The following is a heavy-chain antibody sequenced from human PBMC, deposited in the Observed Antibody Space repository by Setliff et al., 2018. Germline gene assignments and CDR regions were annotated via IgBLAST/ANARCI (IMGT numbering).Heavy chain of an antibody. CDR2: INAGNGNT. Sequence: ASVKVSCKASGYTFTSYAMHWVRQAPGQRLEWMGRINAGNGNTKYSQKFQGRVTITRDTSASTAYMELSSLRSEDTAVYYCARDGFEIVVVPAAIYYYYYMDVWGKGTTVTVSS. CDR3: ARDGFEIVVVPAAIYYYYYMDV. CDR1: GYTFTSYA. V-gene: IGHV1-3*01. D-gene: IGHD2-2*01. J-gene: IGHJ6*03.